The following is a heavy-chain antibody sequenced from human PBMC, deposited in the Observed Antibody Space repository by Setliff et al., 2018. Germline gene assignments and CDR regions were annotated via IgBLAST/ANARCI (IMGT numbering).Heavy chain of an antibody. Sequence: ASVKVSCKASGYTFTGYYMHWVRQAPGQGLEWMGWINPNSGGTNYAQKFQGWVTMTRDTPISTAYMELSRLRSDDTAVYYCARDGLGAGMLWGGSGWFDPWGQGTLVTVSS. CDR1: GYTFTGYY. D-gene: IGHD1-1*01. CDR2: INPNSGGT. V-gene: IGHV1-2*04. CDR3: ARDGLGAGMLWGGSGWFDP. J-gene: IGHJ5*02.